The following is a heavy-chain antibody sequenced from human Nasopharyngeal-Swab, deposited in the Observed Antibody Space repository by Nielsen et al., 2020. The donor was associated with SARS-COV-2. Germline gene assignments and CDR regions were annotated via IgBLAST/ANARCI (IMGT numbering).Heavy chain of an antibody. V-gene: IGHV4-39*07. CDR3: ARGPWAYYYDPGLDY. CDR1: GGSISSSSYY. D-gene: IGHD3-22*01. J-gene: IGHJ4*02. Sequence: SDTLSLTCTVSGGSISSSSYYWGWIRPPPGKGLEWIGRIYYSGSTNYNPSLKSRVTISVDTSKNQFSLKLSSVTAADTAVYYCARGPWAYYYDPGLDYWGQGTLVTVSS. CDR2: IYYSGST.